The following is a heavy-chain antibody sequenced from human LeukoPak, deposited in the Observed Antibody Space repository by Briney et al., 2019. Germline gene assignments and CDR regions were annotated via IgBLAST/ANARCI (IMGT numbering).Heavy chain of an antibody. D-gene: IGHD3-10*01. CDR3: ARHDYSGSLNWFDP. V-gene: IGHV4-39*01. J-gene: IGHJ5*02. CDR2: ISSSWTT. Sequence: ETLSLTCTVSGASVSSSGYYWGWIPQPPGKGLEWIATISSSWTTYYIPSLKSRLTISVDTSKNQFSLNLSSVTAADTAVYYCARHDYSGSLNWFDPGGQGTLVTVSS. CDR1: GASVSSSGYY.